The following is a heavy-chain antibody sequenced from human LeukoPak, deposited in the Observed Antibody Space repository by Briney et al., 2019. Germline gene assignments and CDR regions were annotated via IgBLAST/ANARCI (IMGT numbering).Heavy chain of an antibody. V-gene: IGHV4-4*02. J-gene: IGHJ4*02. D-gene: IGHD3-10*01. Sequence: SETLSLTCAVSGDSISNGYWWSWVRQPPGKGLEWIGEIYHKGDTHYNPSLKSRVTISVDKSKNQFSLSLRYVTAADTAVYYCARNSRYDQEFWGQGILVIVSS. CDR2: IYHKGDT. CDR1: GDSISNGYW. CDR3: ARNSRYDQEF.